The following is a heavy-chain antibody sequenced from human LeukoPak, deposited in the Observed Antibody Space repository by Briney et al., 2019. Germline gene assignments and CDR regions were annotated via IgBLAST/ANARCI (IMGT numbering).Heavy chain of an antibody. Sequence: GGSLRLSCSASGYTFSNYWMSWVRQAPGKGLEYVANIKQDGSETYYVDSVKGRFTISRDNAKNSLYLQMNSLRVEDTAVYYCARDGFVGAADYWGQGTLVTVSS. V-gene: IGHV3-7*01. CDR3: ARDGFVGAADY. CDR2: IKQDGSET. CDR1: GYTFSNYW. D-gene: IGHD6-13*01. J-gene: IGHJ4*02.